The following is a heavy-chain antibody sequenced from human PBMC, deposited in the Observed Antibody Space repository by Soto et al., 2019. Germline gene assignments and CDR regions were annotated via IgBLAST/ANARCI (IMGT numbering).Heavy chain of an antibody. Sequence: SETLSLTCTVSGDSISSGGYYWSWIRQHPGKGLEWIGYIYYSGSTSYNPSLKSRVTISVDTSKNQFSLKLSSVTAADTAVYYCAREIPSPYYFDYWGQGTLVTVSS. CDR1: GDSISSGGYY. D-gene: IGHD2-2*01. V-gene: IGHV4-31*03. CDR2: IYYSGST. J-gene: IGHJ4*02. CDR3: AREIPSPYYFDY.